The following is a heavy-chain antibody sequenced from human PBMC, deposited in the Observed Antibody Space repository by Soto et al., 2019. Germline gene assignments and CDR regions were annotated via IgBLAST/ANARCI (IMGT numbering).Heavy chain of an antibody. V-gene: IGHV1-3*01. Sequence: ASVKVSCKASGYTFTSYAMHWVRQAPGQRLEWMGWINAGNGNTKYSQKFQGRVTITRDTFTSTAYMELSSLRSEDTAVYYCARDISIEALEYWGQGTLVTVSS. CDR3: ARDISIEALEY. D-gene: IGHD6-6*01. CDR1: GYTFTSYA. CDR2: INAGNGNT. J-gene: IGHJ4*02.